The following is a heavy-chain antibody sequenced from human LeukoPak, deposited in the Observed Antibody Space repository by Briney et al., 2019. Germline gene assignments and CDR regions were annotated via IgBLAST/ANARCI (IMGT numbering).Heavy chain of an antibody. CDR1: GYSISSGYY. D-gene: IGHD2-8*01. CDR2: IYHSGST. CDR3: ARERLGYCTNGVCYQGYFDY. Sequence: SETLSLTCAVSGYSISSGYYWGWIRQPPGKGLEWIGSIYHSGSTYYNPSLKGRVTISVDTSKNQFSLKLSSVTAADTAVYYCARERLGYCTNGVCYQGYFDYWGQGTLVTVSS. J-gene: IGHJ4*02. V-gene: IGHV4-38-2*02.